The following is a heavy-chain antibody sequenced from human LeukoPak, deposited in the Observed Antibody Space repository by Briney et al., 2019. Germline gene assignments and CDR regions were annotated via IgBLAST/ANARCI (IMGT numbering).Heavy chain of an antibody. V-gene: IGHV3-23*01. D-gene: IGHD3-10*01. CDR2: ISGSGGST. CDR1: GFTFSSYA. Sequence: SGGSLRLSCAASGFTFSSYAMSWVRQAPGKGLEWVSAISGSGGSTYYADSVKGRFTISRDNSENTLYLQMNSLRAEDTAVYYCAKDTMVRGVKDYWGQGTLVTVSS. CDR3: AKDTMVRGVKDY. J-gene: IGHJ4*02.